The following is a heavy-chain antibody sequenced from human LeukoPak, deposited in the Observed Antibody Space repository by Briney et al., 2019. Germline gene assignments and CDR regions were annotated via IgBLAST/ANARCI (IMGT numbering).Heavy chain of an antibody. D-gene: IGHD1-26*01. J-gene: IGHJ6*02. CDR3: AKTLRYIVGATTGYYYYGMDV. CDR1: GYSFTSYW. CDR2: IYPGDSDT. V-gene: IGHV5-51*01. Sequence: GESLKISCKGSGYSFTSYWIGWVRQMPGKGLEWMGIIYPGDSDTRYSPSFQGQVTTSADKSISTAYLQWSSLKASDTAMYYCAKTLRYIVGATTGYYYYGMDVWGQGTTVTVSS.